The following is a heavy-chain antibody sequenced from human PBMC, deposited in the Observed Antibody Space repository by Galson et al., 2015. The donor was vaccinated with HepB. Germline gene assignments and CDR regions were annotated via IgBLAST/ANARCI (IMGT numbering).Heavy chain of an antibody. CDR1: GFTFSDYY. D-gene: IGHD6-19*01. V-gene: IGHV3-11*06. Sequence: SLRLSCAASGFTFSDYYMSWIRQAPGKGLEWVSYISSSSSYTNYADSVKGRFTISRDNAKNSLYLQMNSLRAEDTAVYYCARDSFRGILQWLDDYWGQGTLVTVSS. CDR2: ISSSSSYT. CDR3: ARDSFRGILQWLDDY. J-gene: IGHJ4*02.